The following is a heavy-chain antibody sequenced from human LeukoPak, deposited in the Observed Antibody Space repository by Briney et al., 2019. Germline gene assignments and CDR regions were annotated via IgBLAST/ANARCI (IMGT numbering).Heavy chain of an antibody. CDR2: FSSNGGST. CDR3: ARMTLYGSGTVH. Sequence: GGSLRLSCAASGFTSHWVRQAPGKGLEYVSGFSSNGGSTWYAGSVKGRFTISRDNSKNTVNLQLGSLRIEDTAVYHCARMTLYGSGTVHWGQGILVTVSS. CDR1: GFTS. J-gene: IGHJ4*02. D-gene: IGHD3-10*01. V-gene: IGHV3-64*02.